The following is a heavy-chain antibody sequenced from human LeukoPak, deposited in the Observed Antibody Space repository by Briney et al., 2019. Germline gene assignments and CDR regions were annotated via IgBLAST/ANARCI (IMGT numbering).Heavy chain of an antibody. V-gene: IGHV3-48*01. CDR3: ERSGSLDY. CDR1: GFSFSSYS. J-gene: IGHJ4*02. CDR2: ISSSSSTI. D-gene: IGHD3-22*01. Sequence: GGSLRLSCAASGFSFSSYSMNWLRQASGKGLEWVSYISSSSSTIYYADSVKGRFTISRDNAKNSLYLQMNSLRAEDTAVYYCERSGSLDYWGQGTLVTVSS.